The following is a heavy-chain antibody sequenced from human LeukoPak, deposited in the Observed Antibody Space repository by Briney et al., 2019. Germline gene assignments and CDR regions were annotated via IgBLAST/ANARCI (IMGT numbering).Heavy chain of an antibody. CDR2: IYYGGST. D-gene: IGHD3-3*01. CDR1: GGSISSYY. Sequence: KSSETLSLTCTVSGGSISSYYWSWIRQPPGKGLEWIGYIYYGGSTNYNPSLKRRVTLSVDTSKNQFSLTLSSVTAADTAVYYCARGGYYDFWSGYYIPGVGDLLPPMDYWGQGTLVTVSS. V-gene: IGHV4-59*01. J-gene: IGHJ4*02. CDR3: ARGGYYDFWSGYYIPGVGDLLPPMDY.